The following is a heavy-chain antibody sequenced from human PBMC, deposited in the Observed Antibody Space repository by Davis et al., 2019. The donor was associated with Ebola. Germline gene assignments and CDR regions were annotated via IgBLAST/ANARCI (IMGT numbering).Heavy chain of an antibody. CDR3: AMTTVTLQRLDY. J-gene: IGHJ4*02. D-gene: IGHD4-17*01. V-gene: IGHV3-21*01. Sequence: SVKGRFTISRDNAKNSLTLQMNSLRDEDTAVYYCAMTTVTLQRLDYWGQGTLVTVSS.